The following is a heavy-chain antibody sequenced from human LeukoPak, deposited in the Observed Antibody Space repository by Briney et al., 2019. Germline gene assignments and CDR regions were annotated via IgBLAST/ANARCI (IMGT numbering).Heavy chain of an antibody. Sequence: GRSLRLSCAASGFTFSSYGMHWVRQAPGKGLEWVAVISYDGSNKYYADSVKGRFTISRDNSKNTLYLQMNSLRAEDTAMYYCAKGPFPIAAAATTPFDYWGQGTLVTVSS. CDR3: AKGPFPIAAAATTPFDY. D-gene: IGHD6-13*01. J-gene: IGHJ4*02. CDR2: ISYDGSNK. V-gene: IGHV3-30*18. CDR1: GFTFSSYG.